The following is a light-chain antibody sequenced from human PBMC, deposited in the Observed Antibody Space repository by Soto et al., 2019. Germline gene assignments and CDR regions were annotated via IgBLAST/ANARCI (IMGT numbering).Light chain of an antibody. CDR1: SSDVGGYKY. CDR3: NSYTCSTTRL. Sequence: QSALTQPASVSGSPGQSITISCTGSSSDVGGYKYVSWYQQHPGKAPKLMIYEVSNRPSGVSNRFSGSKSGNTASLTISGLQDEDEAYYYCNSYTCSTTRLFGGGTKLTVL. V-gene: IGLV2-14*01. J-gene: IGLJ2*01. CDR2: EVS.